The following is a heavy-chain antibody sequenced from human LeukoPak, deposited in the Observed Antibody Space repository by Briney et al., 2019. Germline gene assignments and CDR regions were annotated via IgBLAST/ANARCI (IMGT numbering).Heavy chain of an antibody. CDR2: INWNGGNT. D-gene: IGHD1-14*01. CDR3: ARADTETYYYYYYYMDV. Sequence: GGSLRLSCAASGFTFDDYGMSWVRQAPGKGLEWVSGINWNGGNTGYADSVKGRFTISRDNAKNSLYLQMNSLRAEDTALYYCARADTETYYYYYYYMDVWGKGTTVTVSS. CDR1: GFTFDDYG. V-gene: IGHV3-20*04. J-gene: IGHJ6*03.